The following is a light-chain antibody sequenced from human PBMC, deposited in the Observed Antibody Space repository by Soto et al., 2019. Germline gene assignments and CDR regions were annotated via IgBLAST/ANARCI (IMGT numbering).Light chain of an antibody. Sequence: QSALTQPASVSGSPEQSITISCTGTSSDVGSYNLVSWYQQHPGKAPKLMIYEGSKRPSGVSNRFSGSKSGNTASLTISGLQAEDEADYYCCSYAGSSTFWVFGGGTKLTVL. J-gene: IGLJ3*02. V-gene: IGLV2-23*01. CDR3: CSYAGSSTFWV. CDR2: EGS. CDR1: SSDVGSYNL.